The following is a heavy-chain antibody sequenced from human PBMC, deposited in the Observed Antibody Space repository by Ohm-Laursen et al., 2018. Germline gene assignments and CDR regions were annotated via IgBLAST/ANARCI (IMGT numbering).Heavy chain of an antibody. CDR1: GGSISSYY. CDR3: ARAVIGHIAWFDP. Sequence: SDTLSLTCTVSGGSISSYYWSWIRQPPGKGLEWIGYIYYSGSTNYNPSLKSRVTKSVDTSKNQFSLKLSSVTAADTAVYYCARAVIGHIAWFDPWGQGTLVTVSS. V-gene: IGHV4-59*07. J-gene: IGHJ5*02. CDR2: IYYSGST. D-gene: IGHD2-21*01.